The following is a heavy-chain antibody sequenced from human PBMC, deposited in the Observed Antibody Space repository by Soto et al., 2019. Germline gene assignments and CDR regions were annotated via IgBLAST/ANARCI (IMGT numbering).Heavy chain of an antibody. Sequence: QVQLVQSGAEVKKPGASVKVACKASGYTFTSYDIKWVRQATGQGLEWMGWMNPTTGSTGFAQKFQGRATMITNTSISAAYLELSRLTSEDTAVYYCARGRLVAGTVDSWGQGTLVTVSS. CDR1: GYTFTSYD. CDR3: ARGRLVAGTVDS. V-gene: IGHV1-8*01. CDR2: MNPTTGST. J-gene: IGHJ4*02. D-gene: IGHD1-7*01.